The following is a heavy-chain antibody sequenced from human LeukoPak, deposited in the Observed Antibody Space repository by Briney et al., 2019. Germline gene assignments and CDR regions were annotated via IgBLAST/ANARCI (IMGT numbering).Heavy chain of an antibody. D-gene: IGHD3-10*01. V-gene: IGHV4-59*01. J-gene: IGHJ2*01. CDR2: LYYSGST. CDR3: ARGLDRGPLPNFDL. CDR1: GGSISSFY. Sequence: SETLSLTCTVSGGSISSFYWRWIRQPPGKGLEWIGYLYYSGSTNYNPSLKSRVTISVDTPKNQFSLKLSSVTAADTAVYYCARGLDRGPLPNFDLWGRGTLVAVSS.